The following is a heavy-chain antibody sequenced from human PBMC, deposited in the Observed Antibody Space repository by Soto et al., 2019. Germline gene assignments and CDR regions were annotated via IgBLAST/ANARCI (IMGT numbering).Heavy chain of an antibody. Sequence: GGSLRLSCAASGFTFSSYAMSWVRQAPGKGLKWVSAISGSVGSTYYAVSVNGRFTISRDNSKNTLYLQMNSLRAEDTAVYYCAKDEWDYDFWSGYFFAYWGQGTLVTVSS. D-gene: IGHD3-3*01. V-gene: IGHV3-23*01. CDR1: GFTFSSYA. J-gene: IGHJ4*02. CDR3: AKDEWDYDFWSGYFFAY. CDR2: ISGSVGST.